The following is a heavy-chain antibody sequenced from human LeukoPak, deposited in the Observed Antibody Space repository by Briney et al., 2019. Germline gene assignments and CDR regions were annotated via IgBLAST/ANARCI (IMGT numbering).Heavy chain of an antibody. J-gene: IGHJ4*02. CDR3: SGRDSSRNPWAY. CDR2: ISPDGSDK. V-gene: IGHV3-7*01. CDR1: GFTFSNFW. Sequence: GGSLRLSCAASGFTFSNFWMNWVRQAPGGGLESVANISPDGSDKFYVDSVKGRFTISRDNAKNSVYLQMNSLTTEDTAVYYCSGRDSSRNPWAYWGQGTLVSVSS. D-gene: IGHD2-2*01.